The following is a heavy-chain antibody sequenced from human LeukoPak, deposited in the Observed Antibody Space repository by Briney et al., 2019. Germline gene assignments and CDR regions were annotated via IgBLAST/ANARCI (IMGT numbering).Heavy chain of an antibody. CDR2: IIPIFGTA. Sequence: GASVNVSCEASGGTFSSYAISWVRQAPGQGLEWMGGIIPIFGTANYAQKFQGRVTITADESTSTAYMELSSLRSEDTAVYYCASQVVTIFGVVTGHAFDIWGQGTMVTVSS. V-gene: IGHV1-69*13. CDR3: ASQVVTIFGVVTGHAFDI. D-gene: IGHD3-3*01. CDR1: GGTFSSYA. J-gene: IGHJ3*02.